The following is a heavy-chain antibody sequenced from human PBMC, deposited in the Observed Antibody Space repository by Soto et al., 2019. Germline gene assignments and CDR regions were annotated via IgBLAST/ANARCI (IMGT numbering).Heavy chain of an antibody. D-gene: IGHD3-22*01. CDR3: AAEGSNYYDSSGYLNWFDP. J-gene: IGHJ5*02. V-gene: IGHV1-58*02. CDR1: GFTFTSSA. Sequence: QMQLVQSGPEVKKPGTSVKVSCKASGFTFTSSAMQWVRQTRGQRLEWIGWIVVGSGNTNYAQKFQERVTITRDMSKSTAYMELSSLRSEDTAVYYCAAEGSNYYDSSGYLNWFDPWGQGTLVTVSS. CDR2: IVVGSGNT.